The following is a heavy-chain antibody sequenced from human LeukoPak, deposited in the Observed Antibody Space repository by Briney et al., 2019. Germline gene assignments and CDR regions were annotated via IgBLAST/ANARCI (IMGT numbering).Heavy chain of an antibody. CDR3: ARRGYYDSSGYYSGDWFDY. CDR2: IYPGDSDT. D-gene: IGHD3-22*01. CDR1: GYSFTSYW. Sequence: GESLQISCKGSGYSFTSYWIGWVRPLPGKGLEWMGIIYPGDSDTRYSPSFQGQVTISADKSISTAYLQWSSLKASDTAMYYCARRGYYDSSGYYSGDWFDYWGQGTLVTVSS. J-gene: IGHJ4*02. V-gene: IGHV5-51*01.